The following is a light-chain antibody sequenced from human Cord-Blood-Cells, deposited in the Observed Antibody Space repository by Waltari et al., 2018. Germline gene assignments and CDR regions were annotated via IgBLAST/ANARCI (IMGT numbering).Light chain of an antibody. CDR2: AAS. V-gene: IGKV1-39*01. CDR3: QQSYSTPPYT. Sequence: DIQMTQSPSSLSASVGDRVTITCRASQSISSYFNWYQQKPGKAPKLLIYAASSLQSVVPSRFSGSRSGTDFTLTISSLQPEDFATYYCQQSYSTPPYTFGQGTKLEIK. CDR1: QSISSY. J-gene: IGKJ2*01.